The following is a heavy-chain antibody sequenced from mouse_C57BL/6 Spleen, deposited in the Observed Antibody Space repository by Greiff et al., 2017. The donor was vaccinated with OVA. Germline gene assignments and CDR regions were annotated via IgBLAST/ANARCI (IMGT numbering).Heavy chain of an antibody. V-gene: IGHV2-2*01. D-gene: IGHD1-1*01. CDR1: GFSLTSYG. J-gene: IGHJ1*03. CDR2: IWSGGST. CDR3: ARNGGNYYYGSNWDFDV. Sequence: QVQLQQSGPGLVQPSQSLSITCTASGFSLTSYGVHWVRQSPGKGLEWLGVIWSGGSTDYNADFISRLSISKDNSKSQVFFKMNSLQADDTAIYYCARNGGNYYYGSNWDFDVWGTGTTVTVSS.